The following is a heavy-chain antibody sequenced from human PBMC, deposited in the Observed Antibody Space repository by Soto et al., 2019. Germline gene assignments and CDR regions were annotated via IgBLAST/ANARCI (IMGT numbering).Heavy chain of an antibody. Sequence: SEALSVPCTVSGGTISTYSWNRIRQPPGKVLVWIWYIYNSGSTNYHPSLKSRVTISVDTSKNQFSLKLSSVAAADTAVYYCAYGDSRGPFDSWGQGTMVTVSS. CDR3: AYGDSRGPFDS. V-gene: IGHV4-59*01. CDR1: GGTISTYS. CDR2: IYNSGST. J-gene: IGHJ4*02. D-gene: IGHD4-17*01.